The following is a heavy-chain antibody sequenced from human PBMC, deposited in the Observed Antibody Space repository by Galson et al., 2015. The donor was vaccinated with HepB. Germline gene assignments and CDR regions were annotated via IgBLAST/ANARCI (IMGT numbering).Heavy chain of an antibody. J-gene: IGHJ4*02. Sequence: SVKVSCKASGGTFSRCAISWVRQDPGQGLEWMGGITPMFGTPNYAQKFQGRVTITADESTSTVYMELSSLRSEDTAIYYCARGYDSANYYYLYWGQGTVVTVSS. CDR2: ITPMFGTP. D-gene: IGHD3-10*01. CDR1: GGTFSRCA. V-gene: IGHV1-69*13. CDR3: ARGYDSANYYYLY.